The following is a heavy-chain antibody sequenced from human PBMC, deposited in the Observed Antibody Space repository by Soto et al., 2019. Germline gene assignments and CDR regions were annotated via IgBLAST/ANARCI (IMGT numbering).Heavy chain of an antibody. D-gene: IGHD5-18*01. Sequence: EASVKVSCKASGYTFTGYYMHWVRQAPGQGLERIGWINPNSGGTNYAQKFQGWVTMTRDTSISTAYMELSRLRSDDTAVYYCARVPYLSPNVDTAMATEYYFDYWGQGTLVTVSS. CDR2: INPNSGGT. CDR3: ARVPYLSPNVDTAMATEYYFDY. CDR1: GYTFTGYY. J-gene: IGHJ4*02. V-gene: IGHV1-2*04.